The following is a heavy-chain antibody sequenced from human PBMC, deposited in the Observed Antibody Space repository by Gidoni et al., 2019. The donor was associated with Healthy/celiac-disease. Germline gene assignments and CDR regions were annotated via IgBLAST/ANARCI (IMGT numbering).Heavy chain of an antibody. CDR2: IYYSGST. V-gene: IGHV4-59*01. CDR3: ARGESSDGSGSTYFDY. CDR1: GGSISSYY. D-gene: IGHD3-10*01. J-gene: IGHJ4*02. Sequence: QVQLQESGPGLVKPSETRSLTCTVSGGSISSYYWSWIRQPPGKGLEWIGYIYYSGSTNYNPSLKSRVTISVDTSKNQFSLKLSSVTAADTAVYYCARGESSDGSGSTYFDYWGQGTLVTVSS.